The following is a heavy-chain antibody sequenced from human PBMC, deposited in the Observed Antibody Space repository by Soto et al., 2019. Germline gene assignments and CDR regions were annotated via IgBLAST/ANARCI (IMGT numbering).Heavy chain of an antibody. J-gene: IGHJ4*02. D-gene: IGHD3-10*01. CDR2: IIPIFGTA. CDR3: ARMYYYCSGSYPIDY. V-gene: IGHV1-69*13. Sequence: SVKVSCKASGGTFSSYAISWVRQAPGQGLEWMGGIIPIFGTANYAQKFQGRVTITADESTSTAYMELSSLRSEDTAVYYCARMYYYCSGSYPIDYWGQGTLVTVSS. CDR1: GGTFSSYA.